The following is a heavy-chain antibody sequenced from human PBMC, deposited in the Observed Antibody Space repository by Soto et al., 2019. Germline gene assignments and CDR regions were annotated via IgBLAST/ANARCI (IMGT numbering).Heavy chain of an antibody. V-gene: IGHV6-1*01. J-gene: IGHJ6*02. Sequence: SHTLSLTCAISGDSVSRNSAAWTWIRQSPSRGLEWLGRTYYRSKWYNDYAVSVKSRITINPDTSKNQFSLQLNSVTPEDTAVYYCARESWVAAAGTTDYYYYGMDVWGQGTTVTVSS. D-gene: IGHD6-13*01. CDR1: GDSVSRNSAA. CDR2: TYYRSKWYN. CDR3: ARESWVAAAGTTDYYYYGMDV.